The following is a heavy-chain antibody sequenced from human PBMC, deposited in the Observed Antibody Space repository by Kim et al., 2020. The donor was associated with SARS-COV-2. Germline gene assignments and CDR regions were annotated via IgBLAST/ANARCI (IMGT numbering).Heavy chain of an antibody. D-gene: IGHD1-26*01. CDR3: ARDRVGSYFDY. J-gene: IGHJ4*02. CDR2: K. Sequence: KYYAGSGKGRFTISRDNSKNTLYLQMNSLRAEDTAVYYCARDRVGSYFDYWGQGTLVTVSS. V-gene: IGHV3-33*01.